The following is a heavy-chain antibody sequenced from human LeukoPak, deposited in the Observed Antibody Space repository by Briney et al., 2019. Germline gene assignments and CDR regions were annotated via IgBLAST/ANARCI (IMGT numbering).Heavy chain of an antibody. CDR2: TRNKANSYTT. CDR1: GFTFSDHY. V-gene: IGHV3-72*01. Sequence: GGSLRLSCAASGFTFSDHYMDWVRQAPGKGLEWVGRTRNKANSYTTEYAASVKGRFTISRDDSKNSLYLQMNSLKTEDTAVYYCARGGNSALWYWGQGTLVTVSS. CDR3: ARGGNSALWY. D-gene: IGHD4-23*01. J-gene: IGHJ4*02.